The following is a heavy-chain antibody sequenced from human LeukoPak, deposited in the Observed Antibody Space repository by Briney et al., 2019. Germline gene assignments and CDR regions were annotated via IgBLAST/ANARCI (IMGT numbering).Heavy chain of an antibody. D-gene: IGHD1-26*01. CDR1: GFTFSSYA. Sequence: PGGSLRLSCAASGFTFSSYAMHWVRQAPGKGLEWVAVISYDGSNKYYADSVKGRFTISRDNAKNSLYLQMNSLRAEDTAVYYCARDTVGATDEGGRGMDVWGQGTTVTVSS. CDR3: ARDTVGATDEGGRGMDV. V-gene: IGHV3-30-3*01. J-gene: IGHJ6*02. CDR2: ISYDGSNK.